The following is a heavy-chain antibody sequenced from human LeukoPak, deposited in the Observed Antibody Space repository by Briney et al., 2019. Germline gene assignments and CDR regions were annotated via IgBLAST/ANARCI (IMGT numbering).Heavy chain of an antibody. CDR3: AKDIAARPRWFDP. J-gene: IGHJ5*02. CDR2: ISGSGGIT. D-gene: IGHD6-6*01. Sequence: GGSLRLSCAASGFTFSSYAMSWVRQAPDRGLQWVSSISGSGGITHYADSVKGRFTISRDNSKNTLYLEMNGLRTEDTAVYFCAKDIAARPRWFDPWGQGILVAVSS. CDR1: GFTFSSYA. V-gene: IGHV3-23*01.